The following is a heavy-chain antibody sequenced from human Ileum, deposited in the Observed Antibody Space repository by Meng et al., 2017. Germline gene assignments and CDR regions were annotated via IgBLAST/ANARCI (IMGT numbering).Heavy chain of an antibody. V-gene: IGHV4-61*08. D-gene: IGHD1-26*01. CDR1: GSSGSRAGYQ. Sequence: QVHRRVSGPRSVRPSETLPLTCTVSGSSGSRAGYQWGWNRQPPGKGLEWIGYASTNYNPSLKSRVTISLDTSRNQFSLSLSSVTAADTAVYYCARDHMGSLDYWGQGILVTVSS. J-gene: IGHJ4*02. CDR2: AST. CDR3: ARDHMGSLDY.